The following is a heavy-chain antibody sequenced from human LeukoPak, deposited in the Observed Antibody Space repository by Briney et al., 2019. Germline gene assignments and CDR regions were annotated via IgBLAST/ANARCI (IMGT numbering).Heavy chain of an antibody. J-gene: IGHJ4*02. V-gene: IGHV1-8*01. CDR1: GYTFTSYD. CDR2: MNPNSGNT. CDR3: ARGLQTTGEFDY. D-gene: IGHD4-11*01. Sequence: ASVKVSCKASGYTFTSYDINWVRQATGQGLEWMGWMNPNSGNTGNAQKFQGRVTMTRNTSISTAYMELSSLRSEDTAVYYCARGLQTTGEFDYWGQGTLVTVSS.